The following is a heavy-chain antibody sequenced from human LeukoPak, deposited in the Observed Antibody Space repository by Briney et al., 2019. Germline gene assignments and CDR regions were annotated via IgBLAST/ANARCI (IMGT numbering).Heavy chain of an antibody. D-gene: IGHD1-7*01. J-gene: IGHJ4*02. Sequence: PGGSLRLSCAASGFTSSAYWMYWIRQVPGKGLVFVSRTNGDGSSTTYADSVKGRFTISRDSAKSTLYLQMNSLRAEDTAVYYCTRGRTGPTATVVHYFDYWGQGTLSPSPQ. CDR1: GFTSSAYW. CDR2: TNGDGSST. V-gene: IGHV3-74*03. CDR3: TRGRTGPTATVVHYFDY.